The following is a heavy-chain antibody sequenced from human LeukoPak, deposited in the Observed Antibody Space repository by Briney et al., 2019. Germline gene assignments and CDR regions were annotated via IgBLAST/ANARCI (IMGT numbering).Heavy chain of an antibody. V-gene: IGHV3-7*01. D-gene: IGHD2-2*03. J-gene: IGHJ4*02. CDR1: GFTFSSYW. CDR3: ARDGYCSSTSCYNFDY. CDR2: IKQDGSEK. Sequence: GGSLRLSCAASGFTFSSYWISWVRQAPGEGLGWVANIKQDGSEKYYVDSVKGRFTISRDNAKNSLYLQMNSLRAEDTAVYYCARDGYCSSTSCYNFDYWGQGTLVTVSS.